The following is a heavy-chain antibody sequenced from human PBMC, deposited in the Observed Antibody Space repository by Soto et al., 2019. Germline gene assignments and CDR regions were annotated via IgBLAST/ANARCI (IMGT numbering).Heavy chain of an antibody. J-gene: IGHJ6*04. D-gene: IGHD3-3*01. CDR3: GSLYCDYF. CDR1: GFTLGTYS. CDR2: ISYDSDCI. V-gene: IGHV3-48*02. Sequence: GGSLRLSCAASGFTLGTYSMNWVRQAAGKGLEVFAYISYDSDCIQSADSVKGRFTISRDNAKNSLYLQMNSLRDEETAVYYCGSLYCDYFWGNGNTVTVAS.